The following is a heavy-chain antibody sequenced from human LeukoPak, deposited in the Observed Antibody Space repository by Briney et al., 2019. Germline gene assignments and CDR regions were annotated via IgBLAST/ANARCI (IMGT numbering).Heavy chain of an antibody. V-gene: IGHV4-30-4*07. CDR1: GGSISSGGYS. CDR3: ARGSRRTVVVTTRYYYYMDV. D-gene: IGHD2-21*02. J-gene: IGHJ6*03. CDR2: IYYSGST. Sequence: SQTLSLTCAVSGGSISSGGYSWSWIRQPPGKGLEWIGYIYYSGSTYYNPSLKSRVTISIDTFKNQFSLKVRSVTAADTAVYYCARGSRRTVVVTTRYYYYMDVWGKGTTVTVSS.